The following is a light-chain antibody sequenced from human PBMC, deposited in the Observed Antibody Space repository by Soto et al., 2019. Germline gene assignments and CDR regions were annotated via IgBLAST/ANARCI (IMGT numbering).Light chain of an antibody. CDR3: SSDTSRSTYV. CDR1: SSDVGGYTY. CDR2: DVS. V-gene: IGLV2-14*01. J-gene: IGLJ1*01. Sequence: QSALTQPASVSGSPGQSITISCTGTSSDVGGYTYVSWYQQHPGNAPNLMIYDVSNRPSVVSHRFSGSKSGNTASLTISGLQAEDAADYYCSSDTSRSTYVFGTGTKVTVL.